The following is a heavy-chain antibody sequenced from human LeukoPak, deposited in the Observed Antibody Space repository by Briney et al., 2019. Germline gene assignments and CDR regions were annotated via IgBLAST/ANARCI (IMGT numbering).Heavy chain of an antibody. CDR2: IYYSGST. D-gene: IGHD4-17*01. Sequence: SETLSLTCTVSGGSISSYYWSWIRQPPGKGLEWIGCIYYSGSTNYNPSLKSRVTISVDTSKNQFSLKLSSVTAADTAVYYCASSVTMDAFDIWGQGTMVTVSS. J-gene: IGHJ3*02. V-gene: IGHV4-59*01. CDR1: GGSISSYY. CDR3: ASSVTMDAFDI.